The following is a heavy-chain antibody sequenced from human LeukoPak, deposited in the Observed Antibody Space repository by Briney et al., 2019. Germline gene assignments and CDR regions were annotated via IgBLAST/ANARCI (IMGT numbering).Heavy chain of an antibody. CDR1: GDSISSYF. CDR2: ISTSGTT. J-gene: IGHJ4*02. Sequence: SETLSLTCTVSGDSISSYFWSWIRQPAGKGLEWIGRISTSGTTNYNASLKSRLTMSLDTSKNQFSLKLSSVTAADTAVYYCANGGQNFDYWGQGTLVTVSS. V-gene: IGHV4-4*07. CDR3: ANGGQNFDY. D-gene: IGHD3-10*01.